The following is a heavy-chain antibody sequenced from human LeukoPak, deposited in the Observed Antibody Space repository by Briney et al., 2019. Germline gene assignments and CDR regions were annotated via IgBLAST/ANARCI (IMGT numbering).Heavy chain of an antibody. V-gene: IGHV4-59*08. CDR2: IYYSGST. Sequence: SETLSLTCTVSGGSISSYYWSWIRQPPGKGLEWIGYIYYSGSTNYNPSLKSRVTISVDTSKNQFSLKPSSVTAADTAVYYCARHHFYSSSWHFDYWGQGTLVTVSS. J-gene: IGHJ4*02. CDR1: GGSISSYY. CDR3: ARHHFYSSSWHFDY. D-gene: IGHD6-13*01.